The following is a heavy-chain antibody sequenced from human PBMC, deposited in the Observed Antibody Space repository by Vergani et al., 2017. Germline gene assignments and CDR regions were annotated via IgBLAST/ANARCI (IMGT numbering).Heavy chain of an antibody. J-gene: IGHJ4*02. Sequence: QVQLQESGPGLVKPSETLSLTCAVSGYSISSGYYWVWTRQPPGKGLEWIGSIYHSWSTYYNPSLKSRVTISVDTSKNQFSLKLSSVTAADTAVYYCSSGVTAYYFDYWGQGTLVTVSS. D-gene: IGHD5-18*01. CDR2: IYHSWST. CDR3: SSGVTAYYFDY. CDR1: GYSISSGYY. V-gene: IGHV4-38-2*01.